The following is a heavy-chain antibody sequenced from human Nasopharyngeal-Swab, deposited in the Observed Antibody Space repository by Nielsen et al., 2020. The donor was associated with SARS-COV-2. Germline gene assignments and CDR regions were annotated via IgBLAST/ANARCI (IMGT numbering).Heavy chain of an antibody. CDR2: THHTGGT. Sequence: SETLSLTCTVSGGSISSSSYYWGWIRQPPGKGLEWIGDTHHTGGTNYNPSLKSQVSISVDNSKNQLSLTLSSVTAADTAVYYCACRIGIPPVWGPGTMVTVSS. V-gene: IGHV4-39*07. J-gene: IGHJ3*01. CDR1: GGSISSSSYY. CDR3: ACRIGIPPV. D-gene: IGHD1-26*01.